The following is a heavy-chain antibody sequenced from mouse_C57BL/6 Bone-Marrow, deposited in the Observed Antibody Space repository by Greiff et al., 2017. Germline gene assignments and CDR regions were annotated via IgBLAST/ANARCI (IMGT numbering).Heavy chain of an antibody. Sequence: EVKLQESGGDLVKPGGSLKLSCAASGFTFSSYGMSWVRQTPDKRLEWVATISSGGSYTYSPDSVKGRFTISRDNAKNTLYLQMSSLQSEDTAMXYCASGYGSSYVWFAYWGQGTLVTVSA. V-gene: IGHV5-6*01. CDR2: ISSGGSYT. CDR1: GFTFSSYG. J-gene: IGHJ3*01. D-gene: IGHD1-1*01. CDR3: ASGYGSSYVWFAY.